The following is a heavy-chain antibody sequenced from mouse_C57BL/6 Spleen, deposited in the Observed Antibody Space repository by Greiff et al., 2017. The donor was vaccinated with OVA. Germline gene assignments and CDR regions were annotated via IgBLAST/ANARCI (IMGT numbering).Heavy chain of an antibody. CDR3: ARSYGSSFWYFDV. Sequence: EVKLVESGPGLAKPSQTLSLTCSVTGYSITSAYWNWIRKFPGNKLEYMGYISYSGSTYYTPSLKSRISITRDTSKNQYYLQLNSVTTEDTATYYCARSYGSSFWYFDVWGTGTTVTVSS. D-gene: IGHD1-1*01. V-gene: IGHV3-8*01. CDR2: ISYSGST. CDR1: GYSITSAY. J-gene: IGHJ1*03.